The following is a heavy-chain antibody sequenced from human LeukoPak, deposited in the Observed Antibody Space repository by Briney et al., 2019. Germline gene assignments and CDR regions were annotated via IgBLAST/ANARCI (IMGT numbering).Heavy chain of an antibody. J-gene: IGHJ6*02. Sequence: GGSLRPSCAASGFTFSSYEFNWVRQAPGKGLEWLSYISSSGSTIYYADSLKGRFTISRDNAKSSLYLQMNSLRAEDTAVYYCARDTVVHYYYGMDVWGQGTTVTVSS. V-gene: IGHV3-48*03. D-gene: IGHD4-11*01. CDR2: ISSSGSTI. CDR3: ARDTVVHYYYGMDV. CDR1: GFTFSSYE.